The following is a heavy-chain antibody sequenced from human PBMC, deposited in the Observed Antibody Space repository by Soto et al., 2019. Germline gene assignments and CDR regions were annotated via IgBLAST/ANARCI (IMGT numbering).Heavy chain of an antibody. V-gene: IGHV3-30*03. CDR3: ARPRGSSRWQYYYYYGMDV. CDR1: GFTFSSYG. D-gene: IGHD6-13*01. CDR2: ISYDGSNK. Sequence: PGGSVRLSCAASGFTFSSYGMHWVRQAPGKGLEWVAGISYDGSNKDYGDSVKGRFTISRDNSKNTLYLQLNSLRAEDTAVYYCARPRGSSRWQYYYYYGMDVWGQGTTVTVSS. J-gene: IGHJ6*02.